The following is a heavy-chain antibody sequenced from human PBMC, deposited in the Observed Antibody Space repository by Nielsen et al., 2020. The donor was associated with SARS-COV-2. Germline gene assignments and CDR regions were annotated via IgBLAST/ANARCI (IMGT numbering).Heavy chain of an antibody. J-gene: IGHJ4*02. CDR1: GFTFSTYW. V-gene: IGHV3-74*01. CDR3: VRGLQVPNGLAHR. Sequence: GESLKISCAASGFTFSTYWMHWVRQAPGKGLVWVSRINSDGSSTSYADSVKGRFTISRDNAKNTLCLQMSSLRAEDTAVYYCVRGLQVPNGLAHRWGQGTLVTVSS. CDR2: INSDGSST. D-gene: IGHD3-16*01.